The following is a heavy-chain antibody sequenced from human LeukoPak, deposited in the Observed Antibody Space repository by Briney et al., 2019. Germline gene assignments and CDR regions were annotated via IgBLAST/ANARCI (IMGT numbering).Heavy chain of an antibody. CDR3: ARDVITGCITSGRNWFDP. Sequence: SVKVACQPSGYTFTSYRISWVRQAPGQGLEWMGRIIPLFGIANYAQKFQGRVTITADKSTSTAYMELRSLRSEDASVYYCARDVITGCITSGRNWFDPWGQGTLVTVSS. D-gene: IGHD2-2*01. V-gene: IGHV1-69*04. J-gene: IGHJ5*02. CDR2: IIPLFGIA. CDR1: GYTFTSYR.